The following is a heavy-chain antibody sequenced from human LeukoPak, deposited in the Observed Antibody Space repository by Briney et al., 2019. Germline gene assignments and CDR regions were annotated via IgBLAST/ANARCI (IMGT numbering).Heavy chain of an antibody. D-gene: IGHD2-2*01. CDR3: ARHGAGGYAYFYYGMDV. J-gene: IGHJ6*02. CDR2: IYYSGTT. Sequence: SETLSLTCSVSGGSISNYYWSWVRQPPGKALEWIGYIYYSGTTNYNPSLKSRVTMSVDTSKNQFSLKLSSVTAADTAVYYCARHGAGGYAYFYYGMDVWGLGATVTVSS. CDR1: GGSISNYY. V-gene: IGHV4-59*08.